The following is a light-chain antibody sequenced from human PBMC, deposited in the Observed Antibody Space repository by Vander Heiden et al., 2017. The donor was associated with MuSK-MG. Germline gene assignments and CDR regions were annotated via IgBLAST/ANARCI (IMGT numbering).Light chain of an antibody. J-gene: IGLJ3*02. V-gene: IGLV1-47*02. CDR2: SNN. Sequence: QSVLTQPPSASGTPGQRVTISCSGSSSTIGSNYVYWYQQVPGTAPKLLIYSNNQRPSGVPDRFSGSKSGTSASLAISGLRAEDEADYYCAAWDDSLSGSVFGGGTKLTVL. CDR1: SSTIGSNY. CDR3: AAWDDSLSGSV.